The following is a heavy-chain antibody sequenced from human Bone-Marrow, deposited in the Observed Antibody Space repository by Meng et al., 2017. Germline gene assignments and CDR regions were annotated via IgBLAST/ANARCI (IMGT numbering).Heavy chain of an antibody. J-gene: IGHJ4*02. V-gene: IGHV3-30*18. CDR2: ISFDGNNK. CDR3: AKGDFD. D-gene: IGHD3/OR15-3a*01. Sequence: QVQLVESGGGVVQRGRSLRLSCAASGFTFSTYNMHWVRQAPGKGLEWVAVISFDGNNKYYADSVKGRFTISRDNSKDTLYLQMNSLRLEDTAVYYCAKGDFDWGQGTLVTVSS. CDR1: GFTFSTYN.